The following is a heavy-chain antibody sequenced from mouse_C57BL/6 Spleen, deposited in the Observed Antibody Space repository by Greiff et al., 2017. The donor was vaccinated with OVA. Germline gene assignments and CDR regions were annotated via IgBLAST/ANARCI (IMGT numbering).Heavy chain of an antibody. V-gene: IGHV1-82*01. CDR2: IYPGDGDT. CDR3: ARPLRPYYAMDY. Sequence: QVQLQQSGPELVKPGASVKISCKASGYAFSSSWMNWVKQRPGKGLEWIGRIYPGDGDTNYNGKFKGKATLTADKSSSTAYMQRSSLTAEDSEVYFCARPLRPYYAMDYWGQGTSVTVSS. CDR1: GYAFSSSW. J-gene: IGHJ4*01. D-gene: IGHD1-2*01.